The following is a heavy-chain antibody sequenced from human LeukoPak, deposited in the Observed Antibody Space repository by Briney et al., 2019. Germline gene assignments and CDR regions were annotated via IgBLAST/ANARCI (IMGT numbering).Heavy chain of an antibody. CDR3: ARWARYCSSGSCYSWFDP. CDR1: GFTFRSYW. D-gene: IGHD2-15*01. J-gene: IGHJ5*02. CDR2: MKLDGSEE. V-gene: IGHV3-7*01. Sequence: GGSLRLSCAASGFTFRSYWMSWVRQAPGKGLGWVADMKLDGSEEYYVDSVKGRFTISSDNAKNSLYLQMNSLRVDDTAVYYCARWARYCSSGSCYSWFDPWGQGTLVTVSS.